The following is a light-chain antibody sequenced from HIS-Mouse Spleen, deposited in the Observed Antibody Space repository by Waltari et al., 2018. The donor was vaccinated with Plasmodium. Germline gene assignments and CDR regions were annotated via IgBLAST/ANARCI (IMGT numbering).Light chain of an antibody. Sequence: EIVLTQSPPTLSLSPGERATPSCRASQSVSSSYLAWYQQKPGQAPRLLIYGASSRATGIPDRFSGSGSGTDFTLTISRLEPEDFAVYYCQQYGSSPPYTFGQGTKLEIK. V-gene: IGKV3-20*01. CDR3: QQYGSSPPYT. J-gene: IGKJ2*01. CDR1: QSVSSSY. CDR2: GAS.